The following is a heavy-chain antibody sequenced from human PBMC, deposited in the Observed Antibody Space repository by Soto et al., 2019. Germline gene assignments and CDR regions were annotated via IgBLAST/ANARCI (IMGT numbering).Heavy chain of an antibody. J-gene: IGHJ5*02. CDR2: IYWNDDK. D-gene: IGHD1-7*01. V-gene: IGHV2-5*01. CDR3: AHRQSYNWNYVWFDP. Sequence: SGPTLVNPTQPLTLTCTFSGFSLSTSGVGVGWIRQPPGKALEWLALIYWNDDKRYSPSLKSRLTITKDTSKNQVVLTMTNMDPVDTATYYCAHRQSYNWNYVWFDPWGQGTLVTVSS. CDR1: GFSLSTSGVG.